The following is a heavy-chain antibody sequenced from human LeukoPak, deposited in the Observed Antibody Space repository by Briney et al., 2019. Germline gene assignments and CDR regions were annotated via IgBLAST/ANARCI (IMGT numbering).Heavy chain of an antibody. CDR2: ISYDGSNK. V-gene: IGHV3-30*18. CDR3: AKSPELPFDY. J-gene: IGHJ4*02. CDR1: GFTFSSYG. D-gene: IGHD1-7*01. Sequence: GGSLRLSCAASGFTFSSYGMHRVRQAPGKGLEWVALISYDGSNKYYADSVKGRFTISRDNSKNTLYLQMNSLRAEDTAVYYCAKSPELPFDYWGQGTLVTVSS.